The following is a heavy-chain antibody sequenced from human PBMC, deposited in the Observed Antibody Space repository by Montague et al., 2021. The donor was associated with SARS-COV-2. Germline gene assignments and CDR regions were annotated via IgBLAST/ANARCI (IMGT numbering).Heavy chain of an antibody. CDR1: GFTFSSYS. CDR3: ARGVRGSGTRSL. J-gene: IGHJ4*02. D-gene: IGHD2-2*01. V-gene: IGHV3-21*01. CDR2: ISSSSSYI. Sequence: SLRLSCAASGFTFSSYSMNWVRQAPGKGLEWVSSISSSSSYIYYADSEKGRFTISRDNAKNSLYLQMNSLRAEDTAVYYCARGVRGSGTRSLWGQGTLVTVSS.